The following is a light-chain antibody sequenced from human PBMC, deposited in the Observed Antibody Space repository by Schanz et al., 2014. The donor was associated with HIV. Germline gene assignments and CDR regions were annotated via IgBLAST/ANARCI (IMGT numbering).Light chain of an antibody. CDR3: QQYGSSPET. V-gene: IGKV3-20*01. CDR2: GAS. J-gene: IGKJ1*01. CDR1: QTVSKN. Sequence: EIVLTQSPGTLSLSPGERATLSCRASQTVSKNLAWYQQKPGQAPRLLIYGASSRATGIPDRFSGSGSGTDFTLTISRLEPEDFAVYYCQQYGSSPETFGQGTKVEIK.